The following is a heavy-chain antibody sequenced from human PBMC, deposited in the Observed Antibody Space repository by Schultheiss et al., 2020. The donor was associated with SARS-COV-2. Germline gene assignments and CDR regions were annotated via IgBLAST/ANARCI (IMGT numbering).Heavy chain of an antibody. J-gene: IGHJ4*02. V-gene: IGHV3-30*06. CDR3: ARGSHYYDSSGYYFDY. D-gene: IGHD3-22*01. CDR2: ISYDGSNK. CDR1: GFTFSSYG. Sequence: GESLKISCAASGFTFSSYGMHWVRQAPGKGLEWVAVISYDGSNKYYADSVTGRFTISRDNSKNTLYLQMNSLRAEDTAMFYCARGSHYYDSSGYYFDYWGQGTLVTVSS.